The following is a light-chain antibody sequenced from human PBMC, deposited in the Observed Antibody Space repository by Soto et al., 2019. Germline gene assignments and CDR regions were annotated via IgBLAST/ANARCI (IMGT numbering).Light chain of an antibody. Sequence: QSVLTQPPSASGTPGQRVTISCSGSSFNIGRNPVNWYQQFPGTAPKLLIYKNNQRPSGVPDRFSGSKSDTSASLAISGLRSEDEADYYCAAWDDSLSAGLFGGGTKVTVL. J-gene: IGLJ3*02. V-gene: IGLV1-47*01. CDR2: KNN. CDR1: SFNIGRNP. CDR3: AAWDDSLSAGL.